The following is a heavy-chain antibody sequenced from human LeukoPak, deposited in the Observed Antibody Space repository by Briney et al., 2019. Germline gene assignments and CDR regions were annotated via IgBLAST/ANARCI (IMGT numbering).Heavy chain of an antibody. CDR1: GGSISSSNW. J-gene: IGHJ4*02. CDR2: IYHSGST. V-gene: IGHV4-4*02. Sequence: SETLSLTCAVSGGSISSSNWWSWVRQPPGKGLEWIGEIYHSGSTNYNPSLKSRVTISVDKSKNQFSLKLSSVTAADTAVYYCARSPSYDSSGYYPEPIDYWGQGTLVTVSS. CDR3: ARSPSYDSSGYYPEPIDY. D-gene: IGHD3-22*01.